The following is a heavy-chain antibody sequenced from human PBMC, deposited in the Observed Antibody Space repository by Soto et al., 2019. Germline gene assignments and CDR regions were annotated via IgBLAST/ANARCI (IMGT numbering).Heavy chain of an antibody. V-gene: IGHV4-59*08. D-gene: IGHD1-1*01. CDR2: IYYSGST. CDR3: ARHVHSSGNEAFDY. J-gene: IGHJ4*02. CDR1: GGSISSYY. Sequence: PSETLSLTCTVSGGSISSYYWSWIRQPPGKGLEWIGYIYYSGSTNYNPSLKSRITVSLDKSKNQFSLSLSSATAADTAVYYCARHVHSSGNEAFDYWGQGTLVTVSS.